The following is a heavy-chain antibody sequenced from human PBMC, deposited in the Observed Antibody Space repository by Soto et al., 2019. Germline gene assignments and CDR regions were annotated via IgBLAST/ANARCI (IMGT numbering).Heavy chain of an antibody. CDR1: GGSISSYY. CDR2: IYYSGST. CDR3: ARQYSSSSSEFDY. D-gene: IGHD6-6*01. J-gene: IGHJ4*02. V-gene: IGHV4-59*08. Sequence: SETLSLTCTVSGGSISSYYWSWIRQPPGKGLEWIGYIYYSGSTNYNPSLKSRVTISVDTSKNQFSLKLSSVTAADTAVYYCARQYSSSSSEFDYWGQGTLVTVSS.